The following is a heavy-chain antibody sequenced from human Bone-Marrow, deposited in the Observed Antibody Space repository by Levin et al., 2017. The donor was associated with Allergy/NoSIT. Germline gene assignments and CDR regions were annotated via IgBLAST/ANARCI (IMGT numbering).Heavy chain of an antibody. CDR1: GYTFTGYY. CDR3: AREAEGYSLYFGFDP. D-gene: IGHD2-21*01. J-gene: IGHJ5*02. V-gene: IGHV1-2*06. Sequence: ASVKVSCKASGYTFTGYYMHWVRQAPGQGLEWMGRINPNSGGTNYAQKFQGRVTMTRDTSISTAYMELSRLRSDDTAVYYCAREAEGYSLYFGFDPWGQGTLVTVSS. CDR2: INPNSGGT.